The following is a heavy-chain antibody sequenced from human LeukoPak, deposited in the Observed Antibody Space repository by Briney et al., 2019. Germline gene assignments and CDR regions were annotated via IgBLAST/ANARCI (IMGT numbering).Heavy chain of an antibody. CDR1: GGTFSSYG. CDR3: ARDSFLTINPYFDY. J-gene: IGHJ4*02. CDR2: IIPIFGTA. D-gene: IGHD3-10*01. V-gene: IGHV1-69*05. Sequence: SVKVSCKASGGTFSSYGISWVRQAPGQGLEWMGRIIPIFGTANYAQKFQGRVSITTDESTSTAYMELSSLRSEDTAIYYCARDSFLTINPYFDYWGQGTLVTLSS.